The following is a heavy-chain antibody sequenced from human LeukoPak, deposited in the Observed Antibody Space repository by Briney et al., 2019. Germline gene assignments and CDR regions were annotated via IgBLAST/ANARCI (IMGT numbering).Heavy chain of an antibody. CDR1: GYSFTSYW. CDR2: IYPSDSNT. J-gene: IGHJ4*02. Sequence: GESLKISCKGSGYSFTSYWIAWVRQMPGKGLEWMGIIYPSDSNTRYSPSFQGQVTISADKSISTAYQQWSSLKASDTAMYYCARGGYTTGWYPGYWGQGTLVTVSS. V-gene: IGHV5-51*01. CDR3: ARGGYTTGWYPGY. D-gene: IGHD6-19*01.